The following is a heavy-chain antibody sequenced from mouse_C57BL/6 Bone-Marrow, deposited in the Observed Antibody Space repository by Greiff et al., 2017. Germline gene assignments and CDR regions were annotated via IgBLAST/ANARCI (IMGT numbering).Heavy chain of an antibody. CDR1: GFSLSTSGMG. D-gene: IGHD2-4*01. CDR2: IYWDDAK. CDR3: ARKAAYYDYDGYYLDY. J-gene: IGHJ2*01. V-gene: IGHV8-12*01. Sequence: QVQLQESGPGILQSSQTLSLTCSFSGFSLSTSGMGVSWIRQPSGKGLEWLAHIYWDDAKRYNPSLKSRLTISKDTSRNQVFLKITSVDTAETATYYCARKAAYYDYDGYYLDYWGQGTTLTVSS.